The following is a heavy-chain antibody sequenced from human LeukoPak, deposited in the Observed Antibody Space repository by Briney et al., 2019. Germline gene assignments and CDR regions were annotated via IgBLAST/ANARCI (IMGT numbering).Heavy chain of an antibody. J-gene: IGHJ5*02. CDR3: ASQPPSYYYDSSGYYQNWFDP. CDR2: IYTSGST. D-gene: IGHD3-22*01. CDR1: GGSISSGSYY. Sequence: EPSETLSLTCTVSGGSISSGSYYWSWIRQPAGKGLEWIGRIYTSGSTDYNPSLKSRVTISVDTSKNQFSLKLSSVTAADTAVYYCASQPPSYYYDSSGYYQNWFDPWGQGTLVTVSS. V-gene: IGHV4-61*02.